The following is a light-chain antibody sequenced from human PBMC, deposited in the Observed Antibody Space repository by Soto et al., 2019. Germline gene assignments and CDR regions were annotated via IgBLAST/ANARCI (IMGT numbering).Light chain of an antibody. J-gene: IGLJ2*01. CDR1: SSDVGGYNY. Sequence: QSALTQPASVSGSPGQSITISCTGTSSDVGGYNYVSWYQQHPGKAPKLMIYDVSNRPSGVANRFSRSNSGNTASLTISGLQAEDEADSYCSSYTSNSTLVLGGGTKLTVL. V-gene: IGLV2-14*01. CDR2: DVS. CDR3: SSYTSNSTLV.